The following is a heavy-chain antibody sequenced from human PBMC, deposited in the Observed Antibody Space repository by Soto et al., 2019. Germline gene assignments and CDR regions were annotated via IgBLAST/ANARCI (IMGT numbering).Heavy chain of an antibody. J-gene: IGHJ3*01. CDR2: IWYDGSKR. CDR3: ARGWGSGVHHCCLDV. CDR1: GFSFRNYG. D-gene: IGHD6-19*01. V-gene: IGHV3-33*01. Sequence: QEQLVESGGGVVQPGRSLRLSCAASGFSFRNYGIHWVRQAPGKGLDCVAVIWYDGSKRYYADSVRGRFTISRDNSGNTVHLQMDSLRAEDTAVYYCARGWGSGVHHCCLDVWGQGTTVVVS.